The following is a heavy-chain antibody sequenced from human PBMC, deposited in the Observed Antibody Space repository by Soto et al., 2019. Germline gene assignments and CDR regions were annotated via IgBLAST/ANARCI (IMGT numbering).Heavy chain of an antibody. D-gene: IGHD1-26*01. J-gene: IGHJ6*02. CDR1: GGTFSSYA. Sequence: QVQLVQSGAEVKKPGSSVKVSCKASGGTFSSYAISWVRQAPGQGLEWMEGLIPIFGTADYAQTFQGRVTITADESTSPAYMELSSLRSEDTAVYYCASHTGSSPEGRYYYGMDVWGQGTTVTVSS. CDR3: ASHTGSSPEGRYYYGMDV. V-gene: IGHV1-69*12. CDR2: LIPIFGTA.